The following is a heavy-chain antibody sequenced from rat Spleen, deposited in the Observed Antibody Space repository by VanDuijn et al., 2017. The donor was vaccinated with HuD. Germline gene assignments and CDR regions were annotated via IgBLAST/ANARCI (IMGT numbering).Heavy chain of an antibody. D-gene: IGHD1-11*01. CDR3: ARGGGDVMNA. CDR2: IGGNGNT. J-gene: IGHJ4*01. CDR1: GFSLNRNG. V-gene: IGHV2-72*01. Sequence: QVQLKESGPGLMQPSDTLSLTCTVSGFSLNRNGVGWVRQPLGKGLVWMGVIGGNGNTNYNSALKSRLSISRDTPKSQVYLKMNSLQSEDTTTYYCARGGGDVMNAWGQGASVTVSS.